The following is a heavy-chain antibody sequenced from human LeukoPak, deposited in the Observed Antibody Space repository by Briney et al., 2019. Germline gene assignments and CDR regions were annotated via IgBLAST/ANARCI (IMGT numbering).Heavy chain of an antibody. V-gene: IGHV3-13*04. CDR1: GFTLSSYD. J-gene: IGHJ4*02. CDR2: IGTVGDT. CDR3: ARAGAYDSSGYYQFDY. Sequence: GGSLRLSCAASGFTLSSYDMHWVRQATGKGLEWVSAIGTVGDTYYPGSVKGRFTISRENAKNSLYLQMNSLRAGDTAVYYCARAGAYDSSGYYQFDYWGQGTLVTVSS. D-gene: IGHD3-22*01.